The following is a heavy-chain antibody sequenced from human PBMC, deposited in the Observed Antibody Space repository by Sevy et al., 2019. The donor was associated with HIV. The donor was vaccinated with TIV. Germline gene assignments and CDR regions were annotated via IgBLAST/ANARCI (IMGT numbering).Heavy chain of an antibody. J-gene: IGHJ4*02. V-gene: IGHV4-59*11. Sequence: SETLSLTCTVSGGSITSLYWNWIRQPLGKGLEWIANIYYDGHINYNPSLKSRVTFSLDTSKNQFSLRLSSVTAADTAMYYCAGENAWGRGYSWGQGTLVTVSS. CDR1: GGSITSLY. CDR2: IYYDGHI. CDR3: AGENAWGRGYS. D-gene: IGHD1-26*01.